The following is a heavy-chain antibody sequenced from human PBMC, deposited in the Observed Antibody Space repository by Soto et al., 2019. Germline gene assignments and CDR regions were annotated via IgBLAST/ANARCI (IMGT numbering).Heavy chain of an antibody. CDR3: SRGPSRLLFYHGMDV. J-gene: IGHJ6*02. CDR1: GGSISSYY. D-gene: IGHD2-15*01. Sequence: QVQVHESGPGLVKPSETLSLTCTVSGGSISSYYCSWIREAAGKGLEWIGRIDTSGTTNYHPALQDPINLSMDAAKNPFPLHPSFVTAPETAVYFLSRGPSRLLFYHGMDVWGQGTTVTVSS. CDR2: IDTSGTT. V-gene: IGHV4-4*07.